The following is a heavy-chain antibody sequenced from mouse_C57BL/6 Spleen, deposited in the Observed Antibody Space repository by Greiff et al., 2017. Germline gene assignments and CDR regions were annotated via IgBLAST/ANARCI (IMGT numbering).Heavy chain of an antibody. Sequence: QVQLQQPGAELVRPGTSVKLSCKASGYTFTSYWMHWVKQRPGQGLEWIGVIDPSDSYTNYNQKFKGKATLTVYTSSSTAYMQLSSLTSEDAAVYYCASHGDLDYWGQGTTLTVSS. CDR2: IDPSDSYT. CDR3: ASHGDLDY. CDR1: GYTFTSYW. V-gene: IGHV1-59*01. D-gene: IGHD3-3*01. J-gene: IGHJ2*01.